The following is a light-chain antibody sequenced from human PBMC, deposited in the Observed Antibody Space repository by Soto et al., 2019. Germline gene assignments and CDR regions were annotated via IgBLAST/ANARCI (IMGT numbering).Light chain of an antibody. CDR3: QSYDSSLSAPYV. CDR1: SSKNGAGYD. V-gene: IGLV1-40*01. CDR2: GNN. Sequence: QSVLTQAPPVSGAPGQRGTISCTGSSSKNGAGYDVHWYQKVPGTAPKLLIYGNNNRPSGVPDRFSGSKSGTSASLAITGLQAEDEADYYCQSYDSSLSAPYVFGTGTKVTVL. J-gene: IGLJ1*01.